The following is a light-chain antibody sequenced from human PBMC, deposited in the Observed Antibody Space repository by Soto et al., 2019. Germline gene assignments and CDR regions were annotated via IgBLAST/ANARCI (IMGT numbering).Light chain of an antibody. V-gene: IGKV3-15*01. CDR2: GAS. Sequence: EIILTQSPATLSVSPGEKATVSCRASQCVNSNLAWYQQKPGQAPRLLIYGASTRSTGLPARFSGSGSGTEFTLTISSLQSEDFVIYYCQQYNNWPPGTFGQGTKVEIK. CDR3: QQYNNWPPGT. CDR1: QCVNSN. J-gene: IGKJ1*01.